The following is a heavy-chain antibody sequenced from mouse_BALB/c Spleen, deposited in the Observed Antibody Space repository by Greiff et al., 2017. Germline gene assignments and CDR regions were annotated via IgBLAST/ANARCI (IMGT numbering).Heavy chain of an antibody. CDR1: GYTFTSYV. J-gene: IGHJ2*01. CDR2: INPYNDGT. D-gene: IGHD4-1*01. V-gene: IGHV1-14*01. CDR3: ARGARTGTGDY. Sequence: VQLQQSGPELVKPGASVKMSCKASGYTFTSYVMHWVKQKPGQGLEWIGYINPYNDGTKYNEKFKGKATLTSDKSSSTAYMELSSLTSEDSAVYYCARGARTGTGDYWGQGTTLTVSS.